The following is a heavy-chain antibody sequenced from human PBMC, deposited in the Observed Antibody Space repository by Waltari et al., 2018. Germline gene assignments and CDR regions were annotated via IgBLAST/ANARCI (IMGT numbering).Heavy chain of an antibody. CDR3: ARVGGRYCSGGSCPGDFDY. CDR1: GGSFSGYY. J-gene: IGHJ4*02. D-gene: IGHD2-15*01. CDR2: INHSGSR. V-gene: IGHV4-34*01. Sequence: QVQLQQWGAGLLKPSETLSLTCAVYGGSFSGYYWSWIRQPPGKGLEWIGEINHSGSRHHHPSPQSRVHLSIDTSKNQFPPKLSLVTAADPAVYYCARVGGRYCSGGSCPGDFDYWGQGTLVTVSS.